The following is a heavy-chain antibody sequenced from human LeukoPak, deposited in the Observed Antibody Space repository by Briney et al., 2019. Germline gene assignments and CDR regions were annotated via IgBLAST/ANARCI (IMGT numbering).Heavy chain of an antibody. V-gene: IGHV4-34*01. CDR3: ARGLTH. J-gene: IGHJ4*02. Sequence: PSETLSLTCSVYGVSFSGYYWRWIRQPPGKGLEWIGEINHSGNSNYNPSLKSRVTISVDTSKNQFSLKLNSVTAADTGVYYCARGLTHWGQGTLVTVSS. CDR1: GVSFSGYY. CDR2: INHSGNS.